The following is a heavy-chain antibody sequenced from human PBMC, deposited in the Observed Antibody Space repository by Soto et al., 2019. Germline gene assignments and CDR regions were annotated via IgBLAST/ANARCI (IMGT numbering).Heavy chain of an antibody. CDR2: IYYSGST. J-gene: IGHJ6*03. CDR1: GGSISSYY. V-gene: IGHV4-59*08. Sequence: SETLSLTCTVSGGSISSYYWSWIRQPPGKGLEWIGYIYYSGSTNYNPSLKSRVTISVDTSKNQFSLKLSSVTAADTAVYYCARHAASSIAARPYYYYYYHMDVWGKGTTVTVSS. CDR3: ARHAASSIAARPYYYYYYHMDV. D-gene: IGHD6-6*01.